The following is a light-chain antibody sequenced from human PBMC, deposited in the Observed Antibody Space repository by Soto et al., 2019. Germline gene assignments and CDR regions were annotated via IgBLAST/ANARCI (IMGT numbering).Light chain of an antibody. J-gene: IGLJ6*01. Sequence: QSVLTQPASVSGSPGQSITISCTGTSSDVGGFNSVSWYQLRPGTAPKLILYDVVDRPSGVSYRFSGSKSGNTASLTISGLQAVDVADSFCSSYTSTFFNVFGSGT. V-gene: IGLV2-14*03. CDR1: SSDVGGFNS. CDR2: DVV. CDR3: SSYTSTFFNV.